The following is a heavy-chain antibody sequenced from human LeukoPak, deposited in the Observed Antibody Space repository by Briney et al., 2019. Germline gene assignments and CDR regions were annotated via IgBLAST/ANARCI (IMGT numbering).Heavy chain of an antibody. J-gene: IGHJ4*02. D-gene: IGHD4-11*01. CDR3: AKSTVTYYFDY. V-gene: IGHV3-23*01. CDR2: ISGDGDLT. Sequence: SGGSLRLSCAASGFTVSSNYMSWVRQVPGQGLEWVSSISGDGDLTYNSDSLKGRSAISRDNSKNTVYLQMNNLRADDTAVYYCAKSTVTYYFDYWGQGTLVTVSS. CDR1: GFTVSSNY.